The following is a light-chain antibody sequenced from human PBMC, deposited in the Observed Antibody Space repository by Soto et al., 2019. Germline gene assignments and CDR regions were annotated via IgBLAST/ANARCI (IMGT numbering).Light chain of an antibody. CDR1: SSNIGAGYD. J-gene: IGLJ1*01. V-gene: IGLV1-40*01. CDR2: GTT. Sequence: QSVLTQPPSVSGAPGQRVTISCTGSSSNIGAGYDVHWYQQLPGTAPKLVIYGTTNRPSGVPDRFSGSKSGTSASLAISGLRSEDEADYYCAAWDDSLNGFYVFGTGTKVTVL. CDR3: AAWDDSLNGFYV.